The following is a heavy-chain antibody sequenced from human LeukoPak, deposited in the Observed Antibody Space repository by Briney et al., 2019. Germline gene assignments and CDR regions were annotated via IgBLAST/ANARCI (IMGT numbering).Heavy chain of an antibody. CDR3: ARPSRPTGMDV. CDR2: ISSSSSYI. CDR1: GFTFSSYS. Sequence: GGSLRLSCAASGFTFSSYSMNWVRQAPGKGLEWVSSISSSSSYIYYADSVKGRFTISRDNAKKSLYLQMNSLRAEDTAVYYCARPSRPTGMDVWGKGTTVTVSS. V-gene: IGHV3-21*01. D-gene: IGHD2-2*01. J-gene: IGHJ6*04.